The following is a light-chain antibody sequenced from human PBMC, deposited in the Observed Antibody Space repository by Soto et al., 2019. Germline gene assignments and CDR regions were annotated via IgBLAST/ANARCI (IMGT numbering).Light chain of an antibody. J-gene: IGKJ5*01. Sequence: IVLTQAPGTLSLSPWERATLSCRASQSISSSYLAWYQQKPGQAPRLLIYDASSRATGIPDRFSGSGSGTDFTITISSLEPEDFAVYYCQQHGTSPRITFGEGTRLEIK. CDR3: QQHGTSPRIT. CDR1: QSISSSY. V-gene: IGKV3-20*01. CDR2: DAS.